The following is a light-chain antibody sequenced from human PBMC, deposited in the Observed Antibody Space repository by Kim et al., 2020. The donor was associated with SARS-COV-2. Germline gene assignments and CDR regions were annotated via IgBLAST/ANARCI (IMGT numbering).Light chain of an antibody. CDR2: GAS. V-gene: IGKV3-15*01. Sequence: SAFPGEGTALSCWAGQSIVNSLAWYQQKPGQAPRLLIYGASTRAAGVPARFSGGGSGTKFSLTVSSLQSEDFAVYYYHQYSNWPTFGGGTKVDIK. J-gene: IGKJ4*01. CDR1: QSIVNS. CDR3: HQYSNWPT.